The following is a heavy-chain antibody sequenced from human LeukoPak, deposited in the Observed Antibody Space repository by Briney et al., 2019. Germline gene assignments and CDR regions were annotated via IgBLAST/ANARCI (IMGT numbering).Heavy chain of an antibody. CDR1: GYTFTGYY. CDR3: ARQLAAADLYCYGMDV. Sequence: ASVKVSCKASGYTFTGYYMHWVRQAPGQGLEWMGWINPNSGGANYAQKFQGRVTMTRDTSISTAYMELSRLRSHDTAVYYCARQLAAADLYCYGMDVWGQGTTVTVSS. D-gene: IGHD6-25*01. V-gene: IGHV1-2*02. J-gene: IGHJ6*02. CDR2: INPNSGGA.